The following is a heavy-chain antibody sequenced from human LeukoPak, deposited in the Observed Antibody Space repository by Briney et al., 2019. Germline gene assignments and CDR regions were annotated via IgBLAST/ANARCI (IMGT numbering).Heavy chain of an antibody. Sequence: ASVKVSCKASGYTFTSYGITWVRQAPGQGLEWLGGISTCSGNTNYAHNLQGRVSITIDRSKSTDYMELRRQRSDDTDVYFCSRERRRSVFVYWGQGALVTVSS. V-gene: IGHV1-18*04. CDR2: ISTCSGNT. CDR3: SRERRRSVFVY. CDR1: GYTFTSYG. D-gene: IGHD3-3*01. J-gene: IGHJ4*02.